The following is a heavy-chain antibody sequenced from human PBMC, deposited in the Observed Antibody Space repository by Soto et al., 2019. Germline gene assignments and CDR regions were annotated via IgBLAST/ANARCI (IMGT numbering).Heavy chain of an antibody. Sequence: ASVKVSCKASGYTFTSYYMHWVRQAPGQGLEWMGIINPSGGSTSYAQKFQGRVTMTRDTSTSTVYMELSSLRSEDTAVYYCARAYQLRYHRYNWFDPWGQGTLVTVSS. J-gene: IGHJ5*02. V-gene: IGHV1-46*01. CDR1: GYTFTSYY. CDR3: ARAYQLRYHRYNWFDP. D-gene: IGHD2-2*01. CDR2: INPSGGST.